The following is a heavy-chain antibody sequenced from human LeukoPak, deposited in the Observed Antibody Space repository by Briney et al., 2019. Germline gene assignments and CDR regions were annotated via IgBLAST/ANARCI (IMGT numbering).Heavy chain of an antibody. D-gene: IGHD2-2*01. CDR1: GFTFSDYY. Sequence: GGSLRLSCAASGFTFSDYYMSWIRQAPGKGLEWVSYISSSSSYTNYADSVKGRFTISRDNAKNSLYLQMNSLRAEDTAVYYCARSPPRYCSSTSCYGIWFDPWGQGTLVTVSP. J-gene: IGHJ5*02. CDR3: ARSPPRYCSSTSCYGIWFDP. CDR2: ISSSSSYT. V-gene: IGHV3-11*06.